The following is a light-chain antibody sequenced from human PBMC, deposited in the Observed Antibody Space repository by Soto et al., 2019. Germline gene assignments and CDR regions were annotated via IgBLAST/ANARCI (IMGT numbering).Light chain of an antibody. V-gene: IGLV2-14*01. CDR1: SSDVGRYNH. J-gene: IGLJ2*01. Sequence: QSVLTQPASVSGSPGQSITISCTGTSSDVGRYNHVSWYQHPPGKAPKLILFGVSDRPSGVSHRFSGSKSGNTASLTISGLQAEDEADYYCCSYTSLSIVVFGGGTQLTVL. CDR2: GVS. CDR3: CSYTSLSIVV.